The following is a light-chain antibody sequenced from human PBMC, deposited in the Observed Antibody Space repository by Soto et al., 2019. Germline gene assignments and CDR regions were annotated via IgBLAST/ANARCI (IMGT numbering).Light chain of an antibody. CDR2: DTT. J-gene: IGLJ1*01. V-gene: IGLV7-46*01. Sequence: QAVWTQDPSLTLSPGGTVTLTCVSSTGAVTNGHYPYWFQQKPGQAPRTLIYDTTNRHSWTPARFSGSLLGGKAALTLSGAQPEDEAEYYCLLSYNGPYVFGTGTKVTVL. CDR1: TGAVTNGHY. CDR3: LLSYNGPYV.